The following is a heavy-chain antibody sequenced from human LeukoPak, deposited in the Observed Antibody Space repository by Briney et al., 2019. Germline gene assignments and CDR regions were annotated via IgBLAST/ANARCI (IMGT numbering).Heavy chain of an antibody. CDR1: GFTFSSYS. D-gene: IGHD5-12*01. V-gene: IGHV3-21*01. J-gene: IGHJ3*02. Sequence: GGSLRLSCAASGFTFSSYSMNWVRQAPGKGLEWVSSISSSSSYIYYADSVKGRFTISRDNAKNSLYLQMNSLRAEDTAVYYYVMATRFNDAFDIWGQGTMVTVSS. CDR3: VMATRFNDAFDI. CDR2: ISSSSSYI.